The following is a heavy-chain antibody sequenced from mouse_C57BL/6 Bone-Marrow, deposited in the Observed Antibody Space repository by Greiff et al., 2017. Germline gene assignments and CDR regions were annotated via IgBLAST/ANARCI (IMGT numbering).Heavy chain of an antibody. Sequence: VQLQQSGAELVRPGTSVKVSCKASGYAFTNYLIEWVKQRPGQGLEWIGVINPGSGGTNYNEKFKGKATLTADKSSSTAYMQLSSLTSEDSAVSFCARGVPLVDYWGQGTSVTVSS. CDR2: INPGSGGT. V-gene: IGHV1-54*01. CDR3: ARGVPLVDY. CDR1: GYAFTNYL. J-gene: IGHJ4*01. D-gene: IGHD6-1*01.